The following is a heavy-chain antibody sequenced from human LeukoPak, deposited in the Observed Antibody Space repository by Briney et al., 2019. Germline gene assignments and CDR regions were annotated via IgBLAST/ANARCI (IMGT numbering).Heavy chain of an antibody. V-gene: IGHV3-7*01. CDR2: IKTVGSEK. CDR1: GFTFSNYW. J-gene: IGHJ6*03. D-gene: IGHD3-3*01. CDR3: ARGGYYTLEYYYYMDV. Sequence: GGSLRLSCEGSGFTFSNYWMGWVRQAPGKGLQWVAYIKTVGSEKYYVDSVKGRFTISRDNAKNSLYLQMNSLRAEDTAVYYCARGGYYTLEYYYYMDVWGKGTTVTVSS.